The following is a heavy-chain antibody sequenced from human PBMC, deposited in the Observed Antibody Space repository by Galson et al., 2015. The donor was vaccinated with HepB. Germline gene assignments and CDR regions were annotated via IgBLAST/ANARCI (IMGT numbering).Heavy chain of an antibody. V-gene: IGHV1-8*01. CDR2: MNPNSGNT. CDR3: ARALLYYDFWSGSHVLCYFDY. J-gene: IGHJ4*02. D-gene: IGHD3-3*01. Sequence: SVKVSCKASGYTFTSYDINWVRQATGQGLEWMGWMNPNSGNTGYAQKFQGRVTMTRNTSISTAYMELSSLTSGDTAVYYCARALLYYDFWSGSHVLCYFDYWGQGTLVTVSS. CDR1: GYTFTSYD.